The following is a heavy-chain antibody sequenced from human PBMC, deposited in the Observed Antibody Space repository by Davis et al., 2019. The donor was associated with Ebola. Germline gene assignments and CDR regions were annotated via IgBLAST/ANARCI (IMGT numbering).Heavy chain of an antibody. J-gene: IGHJ4*02. D-gene: IGHD5-18*01. CDR3: ARALGGYSYGYEFAY. CDR1: GGSISSSSYY. V-gene: IGHV4-39*07. Sequence: SETLSLTCTVSGGSISSSSYYWGWIRQPPGKGLEWIGSIYYSGSTNYNPSLKSRVTISVDKSKNQFSLKLSSVTAADTAVYYCARALGGYSYGYEFAYWGQGTLVTVSS. CDR2: IYYSGST.